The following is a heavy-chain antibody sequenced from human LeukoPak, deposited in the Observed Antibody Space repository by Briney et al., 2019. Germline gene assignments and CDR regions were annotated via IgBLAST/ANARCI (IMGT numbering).Heavy chain of an antibody. J-gene: IGHJ4*02. Sequence: ASVKVSCKASGYSFSNYAMMWVRQAPGQGLEWMGWINTNTGNPTYAQGFTGRFVFSLDTSVSTAFLLISSLRAEDTAVYFCARGLGDYDPFFDYWGQGTLVTVSS. CDR3: ARGLGDYDPFFDY. CDR1: GYSFSNYA. V-gene: IGHV7-4-1*02. D-gene: IGHD4-17*01. CDR2: INTNTGNP.